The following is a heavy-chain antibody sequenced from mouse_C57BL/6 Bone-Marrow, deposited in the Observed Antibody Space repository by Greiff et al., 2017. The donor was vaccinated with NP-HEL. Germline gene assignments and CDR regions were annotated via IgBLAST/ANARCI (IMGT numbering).Heavy chain of an antibody. D-gene: IGHD1-1*01. CDR1: GFSLTSYG. CDR3: ARHGSSYPWFAY. CDR2: IWSGGST. J-gene: IGHJ3*01. V-gene: IGHV2-2*01. Sequence: VQLQQSGPGLVQPSQSLSITCTVSGFSLTSYGVHWVRQSPGKGLEWLGVIWSGGSTDYNAAFISRLSISKDNSKSQVFFKMNSLQADDTAIYYCARHGSSYPWFAYWGQGTLVTVSA.